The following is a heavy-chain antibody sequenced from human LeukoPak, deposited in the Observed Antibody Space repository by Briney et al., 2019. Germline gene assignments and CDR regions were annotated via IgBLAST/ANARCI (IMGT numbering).Heavy chain of an antibody. CDR1: GYTLTELS. Sequence: ASVKVSRKVSGYTLTELSMHWVRQAPGKGLEWMGGFDPEDGETIYAQKFQGRVTMTEDTSTDTAYMELSSLRSEDTAVYYCATGFVGAAAEVNWGQGTLVTVSS. D-gene: IGHD6-13*01. J-gene: IGHJ4*02. V-gene: IGHV1-24*01. CDR3: ATGFVGAAAEVN. CDR2: FDPEDGET.